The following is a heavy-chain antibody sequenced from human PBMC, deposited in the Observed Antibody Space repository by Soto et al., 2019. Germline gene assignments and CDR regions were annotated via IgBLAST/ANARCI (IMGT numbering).Heavy chain of an antibody. J-gene: IGHJ5*02. D-gene: IGHD6-6*01. Sequence: EVQLVESGGGLVQPGGSPRLSCAASGFTFSSYWMSWVRQAPGKGLEWVANIKEDGSEKYYVDSVKGRFTISRDNAKNSLYLQMNSLRAEDTAVYYCARDIAARPSWFDPWGQGTLVTVSS. V-gene: IGHV3-7*01. CDR3: ARDIAARPSWFDP. CDR1: GFTFSSYW. CDR2: IKEDGSEK.